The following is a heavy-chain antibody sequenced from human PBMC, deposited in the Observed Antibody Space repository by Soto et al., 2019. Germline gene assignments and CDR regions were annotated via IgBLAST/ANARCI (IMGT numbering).Heavy chain of an antibody. CDR1: GYTFTSYA. J-gene: IGHJ5*02. Sequence: QVQLVQSGAEVKKPGASVKVSCKASGYTFTSYAMHWVRQAPGQRLEWMGWINAGNGNTKYSQKFQGRVTITRDTSASTAYMGLSSLRSEDTAVYYCARSVGDYLTQPRHWFDPWGQGTLVTVSS. CDR2: INAGNGNT. CDR3: ARSVGDYLTQPRHWFDP. V-gene: IGHV1-3*01. D-gene: IGHD4-17*01.